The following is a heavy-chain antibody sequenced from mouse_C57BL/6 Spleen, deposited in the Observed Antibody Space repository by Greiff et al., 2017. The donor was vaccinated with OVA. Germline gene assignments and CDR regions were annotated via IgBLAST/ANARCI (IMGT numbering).Heavy chain of an antibody. CDR3: ARGLLRMEYAMDY. J-gene: IGHJ4*01. CDR2: INPNNGGT. D-gene: IGHD1-1*01. V-gene: IGHV1-26*01. Sequence: VQLQQSGPELVKPGASVKISCKASGYTFTDYYMNWVKQSHGKSLEWIGDINPNNGGTSYNQKFKGKATLTVDKSSSTAYMELRSLTSEDSAVYYCARGLLRMEYAMDYWGQGTSVTVSS. CDR1: GYTFTDYY.